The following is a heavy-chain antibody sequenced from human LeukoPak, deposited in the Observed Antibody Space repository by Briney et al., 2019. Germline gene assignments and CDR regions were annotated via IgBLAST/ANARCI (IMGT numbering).Heavy chain of an antibody. V-gene: IGHV4-59*01. CDR1: GGSISGYY. CDR2: IYYSGST. D-gene: IGHD1-26*01. J-gene: IGHJ4*02. Sequence: SETLSLTCTVSGGSISGYYWSWIRQPPGKGLEWIGYIYYSGSTNYNPSLKSRVTISVDASKNQFSLKLSSVTAADTAVYYRARVPLYSGTYYFDYWGQGTLVTVSS. CDR3: ARVPLYSGTYYFDY.